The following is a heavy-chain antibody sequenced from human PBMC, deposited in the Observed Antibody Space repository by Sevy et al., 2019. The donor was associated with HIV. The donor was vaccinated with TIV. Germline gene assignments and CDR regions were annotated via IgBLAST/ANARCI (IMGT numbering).Heavy chain of an antibody. J-gene: IGHJ6*02. D-gene: IGHD3-3*01. Sequence: GGSLRLSCAASGFSLSDYNMNWVRQAPGKGLEWVSFIGSGSGYIYYADSMKGRFTISRDNAKNSLYLQLNSLRAEDTAVYYCARDKTILEGRYGMDVWGQGATVTVSS. V-gene: IGHV3-21*01. CDR2: IGSGSGYI. CDR1: GFSLSDYN. CDR3: ARDKTILEGRYGMDV.